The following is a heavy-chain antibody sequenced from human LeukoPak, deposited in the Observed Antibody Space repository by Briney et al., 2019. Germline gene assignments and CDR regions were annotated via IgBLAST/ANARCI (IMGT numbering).Heavy chain of an antibody. V-gene: IGHV1-69*04. J-gene: IGHJ4*02. CDR1: GGGSSSYA. CDR3: ARVPTYYYDSSGYVQDY. CDR2: STLILGIV. D-gene: IGHD3-22*01. Sequence: GCSVKVSCKASGGGSSSYAISWVRQAPGQGLEWMWMSTLILGIVNHAQKFEGRVTTTADKSTSTAYMELSSMRSEDTAVYYCARVPTYYYDSSGYVQDYWGQGTLVTVSS.